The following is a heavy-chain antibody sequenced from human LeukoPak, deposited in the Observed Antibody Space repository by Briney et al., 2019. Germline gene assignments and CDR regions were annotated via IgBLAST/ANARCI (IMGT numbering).Heavy chain of an antibody. CDR2: XXSSGST. V-gene: IGHV4-59*01. CDR1: Y. Sequence: YXXXIRQPPGKXLEWIXXXXSSGSTNYNPSLKGRVTISVDTSKKQFSLKLSSVTAADTAVYYCARVRYYYVSGSYLNWFDPWGQGTLVTVSS. J-gene: IGHJ5*02. D-gene: IGHD3-10*01. CDR3: ARVRYYYVSGSYLNWFDP.